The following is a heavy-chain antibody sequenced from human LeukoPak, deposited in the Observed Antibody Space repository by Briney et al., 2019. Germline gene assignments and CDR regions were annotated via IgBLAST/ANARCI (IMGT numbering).Heavy chain of an antibody. Sequence: SETLSLTCAVYGGSFGGYYWSWIRQPPGKGLEWIGEINHSGSTNYNPSLKSRVTISVDTSKNQFSLKLSSVTAADTAVYYCARVFADIVVVVAATSYYYYMDVWGKGTTVTVSS. CDR3: ARVFADIVVVVAATSYYYYMDV. CDR2: INHSGST. CDR1: GGSFGGYY. D-gene: IGHD2-15*01. J-gene: IGHJ6*03. V-gene: IGHV4-34*01.